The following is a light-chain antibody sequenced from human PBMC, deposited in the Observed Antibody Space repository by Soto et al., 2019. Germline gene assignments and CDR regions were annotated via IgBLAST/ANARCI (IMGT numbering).Light chain of an antibody. Sequence: DIQMTQSPSTLSASVGDRVTITCRASESISSWLAWYQQKPGKAPKLLIYKASCLESGVPSRFSGSGSGTEFTLTISCLQPDDFATYYCQQYKSYSLTFGGGTKVEIK. CDR1: ESISSW. CDR3: QQYKSYSLT. CDR2: KAS. V-gene: IGKV1-5*03. J-gene: IGKJ4*01.